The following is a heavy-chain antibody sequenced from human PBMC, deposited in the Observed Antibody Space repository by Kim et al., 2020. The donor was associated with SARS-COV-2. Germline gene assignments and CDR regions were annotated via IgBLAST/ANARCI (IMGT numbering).Heavy chain of an antibody. Sequence: GGSLRLSCAASGFTFSSYWMHWVRQVPGKGLEWVSRINGDGSSTSFADSVKGRFTISRDNAKNTLYVQINSLGAEDTAVYYCARGVLRNYGLDVWGQGTTVTVSS. CDR1: GFTFSSYW. CDR3: ARGVLRNYGLDV. J-gene: IGHJ6*02. V-gene: IGHV3-74*01. D-gene: IGHD3-10*01. CDR2: INGDGSST.